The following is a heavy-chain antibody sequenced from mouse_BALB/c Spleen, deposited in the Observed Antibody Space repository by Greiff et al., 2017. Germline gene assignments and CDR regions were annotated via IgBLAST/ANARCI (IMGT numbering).Heavy chain of an antibody. CDR1: GFSLTSYG. Sequence: VKLVESGPGLVQPSQSLSITCTVSGFSLTSYGVHWVRQSPGKGLEWLGVIWSGGSTDYNAAFISRLSISKDNSKSQVFFKMNSLQANDTAIYYCARNGDYYRYDGAMDYWGQGTSVTVSS. CDR2: IWSGGST. V-gene: IGHV2-2*02. CDR3: ARNGDYYRYDGAMDY. J-gene: IGHJ4*01. D-gene: IGHD2-14*01.